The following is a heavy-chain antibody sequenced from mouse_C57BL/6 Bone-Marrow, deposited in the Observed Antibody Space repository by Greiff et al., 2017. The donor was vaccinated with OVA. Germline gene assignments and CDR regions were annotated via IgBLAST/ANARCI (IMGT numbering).Heavy chain of an antibody. J-gene: IGHJ4*01. D-gene: IGHD2-5*01. CDR3: TRGYSNYYAMDY. Sequence: LQQSGAELVRPGASVTLSCKASGYTFTDYEIHWVKQTPVHGLEWIGAIDPETGGTAYNQKFKGKAILTADKSSSTAYMELRSLTSEDSAVYYCTRGYSNYYAMDYWGQGTSVTVSS. CDR2: IDPETGGT. V-gene: IGHV1-15*01. CDR1: GYTFTDYE.